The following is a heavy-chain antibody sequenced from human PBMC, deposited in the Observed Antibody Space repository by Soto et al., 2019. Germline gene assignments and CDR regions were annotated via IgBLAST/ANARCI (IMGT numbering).Heavy chain of an antibody. CDR1: GGSISSSNW. V-gene: IGHV4-4*02. Sequence: QVQLQESGPGLVKPSGTLSLTCAVTGGSISSSNWWTWVRQPPGEGLEWVGEISRSGTTNYKPSRKGRVSIAVDKSRNEFSLNLGSVTAADTAMYYCARDSASSGVFTWGQGTMVTVSS. D-gene: IGHD6-19*01. CDR2: ISRSGTT. CDR3: ARDSASSGVFT. J-gene: IGHJ3*01.